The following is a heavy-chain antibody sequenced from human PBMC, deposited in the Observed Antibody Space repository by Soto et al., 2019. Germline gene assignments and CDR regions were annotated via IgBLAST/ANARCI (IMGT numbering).Heavy chain of an antibody. J-gene: IGHJ4*02. Sequence: PSETLSRTCAVYGGSFSGYYWSWIRQPPGKGLEWIGEINHSGSTNYNPSLKSRVTISVDTSKNQFSLKLSSVTAADTAVYYCARTRHWSSDYWGQGTLVTVSS. D-gene: IGHD2-8*02. CDR1: GGSFSGYY. V-gene: IGHV4-34*01. CDR3: ARTRHWSSDY. CDR2: INHSGST.